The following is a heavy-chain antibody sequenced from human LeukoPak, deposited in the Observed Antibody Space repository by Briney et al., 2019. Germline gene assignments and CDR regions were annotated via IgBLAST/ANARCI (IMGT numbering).Heavy chain of an antibody. V-gene: IGHV3-48*04. CDR2: ITSSSSTI. CDR3: ARSRDWRVEY. J-gene: IGHJ4*02. Sequence: GGSLRLSCAASGFTFSPYSMNWVRQAPGKGLEWVSYITSSSSTIYYADSVRGQFTISRDNAKNSLYLQMNSLRAEDTAVYYCARSRDWRVEYWGQGTLVTVSS. D-gene: IGHD2-21*02. CDR1: GFTFSPYS.